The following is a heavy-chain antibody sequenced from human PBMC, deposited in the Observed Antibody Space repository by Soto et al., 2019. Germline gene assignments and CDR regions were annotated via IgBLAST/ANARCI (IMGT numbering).Heavy chain of an antibody. CDR3: ARRVIGSSRAFDI. J-gene: IGHJ3*02. V-gene: IGHV3-7*03. D-gene: IGHD3-10*01. Sequence: PGGSLRLSCAASGFTLSNYWMNWVRQAPGKGLEWVANIKQDGSEKYYVDSVKGRFFISRDNAKNSLYLQMNSLRAEDTAVYYCARRVIGSSRAFDIWGQGTMVTVSS. CDR2: IKQDGSEK. CDR1: GFTLSNYW.